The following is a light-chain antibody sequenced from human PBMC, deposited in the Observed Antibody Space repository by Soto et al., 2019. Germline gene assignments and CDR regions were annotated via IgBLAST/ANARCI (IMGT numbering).Light chain of an antibody. CDR1: SSDVGRYNY. J-gene: IGLJ1*01. CDR3: SSYAGSSNV. CDR2: EVN. Sequence: QSALTQPPSASGSHGQSVAISCTGTSSDVGRYNYVSWYQQHPGKAPKLMIYEVNKRPSGVPDRFSGSKSGNTASLTVSGLQAEDEADYSCSSYAGSSNVFGTGTKLTVL. V-gene: IGLV2-8*01.